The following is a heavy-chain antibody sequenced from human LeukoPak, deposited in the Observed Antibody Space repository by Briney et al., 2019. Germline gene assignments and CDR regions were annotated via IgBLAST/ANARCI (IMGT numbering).Heavy chain of an antibody. CDR1: GFTFTSSA. J-gene: IGHJ4*02. CDR3: AALQYDSSGYLYLDY. V-gene: IGHV1-58*02. Sequence: SVKVSCKASGFTFTSSAMQWVRQARGQRLEWIGWIVVCSGNPNYTQKFQERVTITRDMSTSTAYMELSSLRSEDTAVYYCAALQYDSSGYLYLDYWGQGTLVTVSS. D-gene: IGHD3-22*01. CDR2: IVVCSGNP.